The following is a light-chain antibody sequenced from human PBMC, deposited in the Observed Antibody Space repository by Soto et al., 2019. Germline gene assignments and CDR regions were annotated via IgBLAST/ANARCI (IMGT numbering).Light chain of an antibody. J-gene: IGKJ3*01. CDR1: QDISNY. Sequence: DLQMTQSPSSLSASVGDRVTITCQASQDISNYLNWYQQKPGKAPKLLIYDASNLETGVPSRFSGSGSGTDFTFTISSLQPADIATYYCQQYDKRPPKITVGPGTKVDIK. CDR3: QQYDKRPPKIT. V-gene: IGKV1-33*01. CDR2: DAS.